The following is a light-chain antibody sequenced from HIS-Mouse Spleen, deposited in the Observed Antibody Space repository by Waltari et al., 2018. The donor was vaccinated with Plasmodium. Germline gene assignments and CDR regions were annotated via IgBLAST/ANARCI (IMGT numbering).Light chain of an antibody. Sequence: QSALTQPRSVSGSPGQSVTISCTGTSSDVGGYNYVSWYQPHPGKAPKLMMYDVSKRPSGFPDRFSGSKSGNTASLTISGLQAEDEADYYCCSYAGSYTWVFGGGTKLTVL. CDR1: SSDVGGYNY. V-gene: IGLV2-11*01. J-gene: IGLJ2*01. CDR3: CSYAGSYTWV. CDR2: DVS.